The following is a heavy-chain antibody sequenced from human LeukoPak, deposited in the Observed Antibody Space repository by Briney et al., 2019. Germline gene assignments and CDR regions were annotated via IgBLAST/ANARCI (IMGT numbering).Heavy chain of an antibody. CDR3: ARGHYDILTNSWFDP. V-gene: IGHV4-59*01. Sequence: SETLSLTCTVSGGSISSYYWSWIRQPPGKGLEWIGYIYYSGSTNYSPSLKSRVTISVDTSKNQFSLKLSSVTAADTAVYYCARGHYDILTNSWFDPWGQGTLVTVSS. CDR2: IYYSGST. D-gene: IGHD3-9*01. J-gene: IGHJ5*02. CDR1: GGSISSYY.